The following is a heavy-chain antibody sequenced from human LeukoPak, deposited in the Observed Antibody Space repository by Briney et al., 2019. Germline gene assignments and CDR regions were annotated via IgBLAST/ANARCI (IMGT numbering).Heavy chain of an antibody. CDR3: ARGWGYFDY. V-gene: IGHV4-59*01. CDR1: GGSITSYY. J-gene: IGHJ4*02. D-gene: IGHD3-16*01. Sequence: PSETLSLTCTVSGGSITSYYWSWIRQPPGKGLEWIGYIYYSGSTNYNPSLKSRVTISVDTSKNQFSLRLSSVTGADTAVYYCARGWGYFDYWGRGTLVTVSS. CDR2: IYYSGST.